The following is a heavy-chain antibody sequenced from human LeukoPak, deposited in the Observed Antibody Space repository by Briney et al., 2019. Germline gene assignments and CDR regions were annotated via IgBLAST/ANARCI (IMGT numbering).Heavy chain of an antibody. V-gene: IGHV1-2*02. CDR1: GFTFTGHY. D-gene: IGHD4-17*01. J-gene: IGHJ4*02. CDR2: INANTGVT. Sequence: GASVKVSCKTSGFTFTGHYMHWLRQAPGQGLEWMGWINANTGVTHYAVKFQGRVTITRDTSISTVYMDLSSLQSDDTAVYYCARDSDYGDYVGYWGQGTLVTVSS. CDR3: ARDSDYGDYVGY.